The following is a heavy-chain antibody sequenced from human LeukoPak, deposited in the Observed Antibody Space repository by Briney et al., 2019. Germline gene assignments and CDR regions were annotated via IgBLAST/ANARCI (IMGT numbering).Heavy chain of an antibody. V-gene: IGHV1-69*13. D-gene: IGHD7-27*01. CDR3: ARAPQLGTRGYFDY. Sequence: SVKVSCKASGGTFSSYAISWVRQAPGQGLEWMGGIIPIFGTANYAQKFQGRVTITADESTSTAHMELSSLRSEDTAVYYCARAPQLGTRGYFDYWGQGTLVTVSS. J-gene: IGHJ4*02. CDR1: GGTFSSYA. CDR2: IIPIFGTA.